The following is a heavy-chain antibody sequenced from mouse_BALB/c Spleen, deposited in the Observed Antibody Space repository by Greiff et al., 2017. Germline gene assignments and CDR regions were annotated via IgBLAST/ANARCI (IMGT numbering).Heavy chain of an antibody. CDR2: ISSGSSTI. CDR1: GFTFSSFG. J-gene: IGHJ4*01. V-gene: IGHV5-17*02. D-gene: IGHD2-4*01. Sequence: EVKLMESGGGLVQPGGSRKLSCAASGFTFSSFGMHWVRQAPEKGLEWVAYISSGSSTIYYADTVKGRFTISRDNPKNTLFLQMTSLRSEDTAMYYCARSGLRRAMDYWGQGTSVTGSS. CDR3: ARSGLRRAMDY.